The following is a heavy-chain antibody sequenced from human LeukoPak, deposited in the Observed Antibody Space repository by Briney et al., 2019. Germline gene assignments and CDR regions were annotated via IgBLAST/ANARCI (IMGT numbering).Heavy chain of an antibody. CDR1: GDSVSSNSV. V-gene: IGHV6-1*01. J-gene: IGHJ4*02. CDR3: ARGWTKQWLVDGVDY. D-gene: IGHD6-19*01. Sequence: SQTLSLTCAISGDSVSSNSVRNWIRQSPSRGLEWLGRTYYRSTWYNDYAVSVRGRITVNPDTSKNQFSLKLSSVTAADTAVYYCARGWTKQWLVDGVDYWGQGTLVTVSS. CDR2: TYYRSTWYN.